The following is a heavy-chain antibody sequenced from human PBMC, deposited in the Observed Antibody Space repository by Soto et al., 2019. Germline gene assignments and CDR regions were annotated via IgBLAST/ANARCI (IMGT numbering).Heavy chain of an antibody. J-gene: IGHJ6*02. D-gene: IGHD6-6*01. CDR2: ISTYSDNT. CDR3: ARGAAQINYGVDV. Sequence: QVQLVQSGAEVKKPGASVKVSCKASGYTFTTYTINWVRQAPGQGLEWMGWISTYSDNTNYAQNPQGRVTMTTDTSTSTAYMELRSLKSDDTAVYYCARGAAQINYGVDVWGQGTTVTVSS. CDR1: GYTFTTYT. V-gene: IGHV1-18*01.